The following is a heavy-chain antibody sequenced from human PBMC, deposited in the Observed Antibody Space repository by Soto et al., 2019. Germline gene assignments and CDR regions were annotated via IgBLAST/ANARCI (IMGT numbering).Heavy chain of an antibody. CDR2: ISGSGGST. D-gene: IGHD2-2*01. Sequence: PGGSLRLSCAASGFTFSSYAMSWVRQAPGKGVEWVSAISGSGGSTYYADSVKGRFTISRDNSGNTLFLEMYSLRAEDTAVYYCARYIPGVRYYGMDVWGQGTTVTVSS. CDR3: ARYIPGVRYYGMDV. J-gene: IGHJ6*02. CDR1: GFTFSSYA. V-gene: IGHV3-23*01.